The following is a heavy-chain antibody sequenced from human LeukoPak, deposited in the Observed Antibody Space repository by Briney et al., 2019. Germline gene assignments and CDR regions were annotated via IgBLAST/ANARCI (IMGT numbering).Heavy chain of an antibody. CDR3: ARQYSDILTGYHRGELYWYFDL. CDR2: INPNSGGT. D-gene: IGHD3-9*01. V-gene: IGHV1-2*02. Sequence: ASVTVSCKTSGYTFTDYYMHWVRQAPGQGLEWMGWINPNSGGTNYAQKFQGRVTMTRDTSISTAYMELSSLRSDDTAVYYCARQYSDILTGYHRGELYWYFDLWGRGTLVTVSS. CDR1: GYTFTDYY. J-gene: IGHJ2*01.